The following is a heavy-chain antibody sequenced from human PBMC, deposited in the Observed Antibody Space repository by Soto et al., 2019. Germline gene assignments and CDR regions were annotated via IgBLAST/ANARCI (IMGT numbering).Heavy chain of an antibody. CDR3: ARDRSDGSSGY. V-gene: IGHV3-7*04. CDR1: GFTFSSYW. D-gene: IGHD1-26*01. CDR2: IKQDGSEK. Sequence: EVQLVESGGGLVQPGGSLRLSCAASGFTFSSYWMSWVRQAPGKGLGWVANIKQDGSEKYYVDSVKGRFTISRDNAKNSLYLQMNSLRAEDTAVYYCARDRSDGSSGYWGQGTLVTVSS. J-gene: IGHJ4*02.